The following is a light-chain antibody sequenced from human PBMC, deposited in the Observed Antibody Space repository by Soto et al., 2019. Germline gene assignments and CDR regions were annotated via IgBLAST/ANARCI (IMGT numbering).Light chain of an antibody. J-gene: IGLJ2*01. Sequence: QSVLTQPPSASGTPGQRVTISCSGSSSNIGSGAVNWYQQLPGSAPKLLIYSNSQRPSGVPDRFSGSKSGTSASLAISGLQSEDEADYYCGVWDGTLNGVVFGGGTQLTVL. CDR3: GVWDGTLNGVV. CDR1: SSNIGSGA. CDR2: SNS. V-gene: IGLV1-44*01.